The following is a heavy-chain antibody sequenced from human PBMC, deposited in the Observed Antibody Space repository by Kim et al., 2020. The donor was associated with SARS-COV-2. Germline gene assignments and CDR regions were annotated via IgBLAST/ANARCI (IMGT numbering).Heavy chain of an antibody. Sequence: ASVKVSCKASGYTFTSYYMHWVRQAPGQGLEWMGIINPSGGSTSYAQKFQGRVTMTRDTSTSTVYMELSSLRSEDTAVYYCARDQGRVGATTAYYYGMDVWGQGTTVTVSS. D-gene: IGHD1-26*01. J-gene: IGHJ6*02. V-gene: IGHV1-46*01. CDR1: GYTFTSYY. CDR3: ARDQGRVGATTAYYYGMDV. CDR2: INPSGGST.